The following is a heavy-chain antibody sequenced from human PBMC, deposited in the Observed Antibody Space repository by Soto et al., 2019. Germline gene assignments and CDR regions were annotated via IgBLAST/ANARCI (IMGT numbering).Heavy chain of an antibody. J-gene: IGHJ6*02. V-gene: IGHV5-51*01. D-gene: IGHD3-3*01. CDR1: GYSFTSYW. Sequence: GESLKISCKGSGYSFTSYWIGWVRQMPGKGLEWMGIIYPDDSDTRYSPSFQGQVTISADKSISTAYLQWSSLKASDTAMYYCARPLSGYYDYYYYGMDVWGQGTTVTVSS. CDR2: IYPDDSDT. CDR3: ARPLSGYYDYYYYGMDV.